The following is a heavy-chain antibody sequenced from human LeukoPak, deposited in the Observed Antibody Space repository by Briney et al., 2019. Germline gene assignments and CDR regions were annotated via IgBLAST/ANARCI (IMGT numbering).Heavy chain of an antibody. V-gene: IGHV4-39*01. CDR3: ARRSYLADVDV. CDR2: VYFDDGGT. Sequence: SDTLSLTCTASGGSIIRSTYYWGWLRQAPTKGLAWIGTVYFDDGGTQYSRSLANRVTMSVDMSKNQLSLRLSSVTAADTAVYYRARRSYLADVDVWGQGTTVTVSS. CDR1: GGSIIRSTYY. J-gene: IGHJ6*02. D-gene: IGHD3-10*01.